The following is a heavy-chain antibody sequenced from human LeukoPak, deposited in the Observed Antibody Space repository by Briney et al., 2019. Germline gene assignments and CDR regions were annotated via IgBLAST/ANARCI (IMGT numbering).Heavy chain of an antibody. V-gene: IGHV3-23*01. CDR2: IRSSVGST. D-gene: IGHD3-10*01. J-gene: IGHJ6*03. CDR3: AKVMKGSERLTMVRGVIIKTAGLYYMDV. CDR1: GFTLSSYA. Sequence: GGSLRLSCAASGFTLSSYAMSWVRQAPREGLEWVSCIRSSVGSTNYADSVKGRFTISRDNSKNPVYLKMNSLRAEDTAVYYCAKVMKGSERLTMVRGVIIKTAGLYYMDVWGKGTTVTVSS.